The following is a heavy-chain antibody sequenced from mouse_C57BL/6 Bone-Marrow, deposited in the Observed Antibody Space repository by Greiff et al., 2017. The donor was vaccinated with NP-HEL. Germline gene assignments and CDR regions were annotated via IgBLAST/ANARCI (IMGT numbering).Heavy chain of an antibody. J-gene: IGHJ3*01. V-gene: IGHV1-81*01. CDR2: IYPRSGNT. D-gene: IGHD2-12*01. CDR3: AREDYSPWFAY. CDR1: GYTFTSYG. Sequence: VQLQQSGAELARPGASVKLSCKASGYTFTSYGISWVKQRTGPGLEWIGAIYPRSGNTYYNEKFKGKATLTADKSSSPAYIELRSLTSEDSAVYFCAREDYSPWFAYWGQGTLVTVSA.